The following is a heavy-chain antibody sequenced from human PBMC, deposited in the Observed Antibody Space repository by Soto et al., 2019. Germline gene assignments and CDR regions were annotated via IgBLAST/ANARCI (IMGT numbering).Heavy chain of an antibody. D-gene: IGHD3-3*01. V-gene: IGHV4-34*01. CDR1: GGSFSGYY. Sequence: QVQLQQCRAGLLKPSETPSLTCAVYGGSFSGYYWSWIRQRPGKGLEWSGEINHSGSTNYIPSLKNRVTIAVDKYNNQYSLKLSSVTAAHTAMYYCGRIWMRGACDIWGQGTKVSASS. CDR3: GRIWMRGACDI. CDR2: INHSGST. J-gene: IGHJ3*02.